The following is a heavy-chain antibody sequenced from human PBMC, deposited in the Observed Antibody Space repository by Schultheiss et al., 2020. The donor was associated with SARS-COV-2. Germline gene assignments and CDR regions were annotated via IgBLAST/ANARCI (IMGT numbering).Heavy chain of an antibody. CDR1: GFTFSSYG. D-gene: IGHD1-26*01. J-gene: IGHJ6*03. CDR2: ISGSGGST. Sequence: GGSLRLSCAASGFTFSSYGMHWVRQAPGKGLEWVSAISGSGGSTYYADSVKGRFTISRDNSKNTLYLQMNSLRSEDTAVYYCARAGSYSGYYYYMDVWGKGTTVTVSS. CDR3: ARAGSYSGYYYYMDV. V-gene: IGHV3-NL1*01.